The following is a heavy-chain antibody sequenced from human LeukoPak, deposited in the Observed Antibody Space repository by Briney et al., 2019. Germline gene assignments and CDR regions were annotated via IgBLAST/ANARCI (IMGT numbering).Heavy chain of an antibody. V-gene: IGHV6-1*01. CDR1: GDSVSSNSVT. Sequence: SQTLSLTCAISGDSVSSNSVTWNWIRQSPSTGLEWLGRTYCRSKWSNDYAVSVKSRITINPDTSKNQFSLQLNSVIPEDTAVYYCTRSASWSPVDTWGQGTLVTVSS. J-gene: IGHJ5*02. CDR3: TRSASWSPVDT. CDR2: TYCRSKWSN. D-gene: IGHD3-3*01.